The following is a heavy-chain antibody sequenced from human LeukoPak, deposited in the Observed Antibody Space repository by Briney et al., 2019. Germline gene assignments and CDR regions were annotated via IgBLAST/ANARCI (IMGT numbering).Heavy chain of an antibody. J-gene: IGHJ6*02. D-gene: IGHD3-16*01. V-gene: IGHV3-48*04. CDR2: ISSRSSTI. CDR3: ARLRSYGYYYNGMDV. CDR1: GFTFSSYS. Sequence: GGSLRLSCAASGFTFSSYSMNWVRQAPGKGLEWVSYISSRSSTIYYADSVKGRFTISRDNAKNSLYLQMNSLRAEDTAVYYCARLRSYGYYYNGMDVWGQGTTVTVSS.